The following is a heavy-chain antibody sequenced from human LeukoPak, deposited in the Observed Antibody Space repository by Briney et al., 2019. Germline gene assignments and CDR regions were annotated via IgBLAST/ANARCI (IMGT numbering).Heavy chain of an antibody. D-gene: IGHD5/OR15-5a*01. V-gene: IGHV3-7*04. J-gene: IGHJ4*02. CDR1: AITFSNSW. Sequence: GGSLRLSCTASAITFSNSWMSWVRQAPEKGLEWVANIKQDGSETNYVDSVKGRLTISRDNAKNSLFLQMNSLRGEDTAIYYCARHLAGDSLYRHFDYWGQGALVTVSS. CDR2: IKQDGSET. CDR3: ARHLAGDSLYRHFDY.